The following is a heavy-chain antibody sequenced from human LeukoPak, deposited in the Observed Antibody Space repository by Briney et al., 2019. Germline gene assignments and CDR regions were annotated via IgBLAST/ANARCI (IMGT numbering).Heavy chain of an antibody. CDR1: GFTFSSYS. J-gene: IGHJ4*02. Sequence: PGGSLRLSCAASGFTFSSYSMNWVRQAPGKGLEWVSSISSSSSYIYYADSVKGRFTISRDNAKNSLYLQMNSLRAEDTAVYYCARHQDYGDENGLDYWGQGTLVTVSS. V-gene: IGHV3-21*04. CDR2: ISSSSSYI. CDR3: ARHQDYGDENGLDY. D-gene: IGHD4-17*01.